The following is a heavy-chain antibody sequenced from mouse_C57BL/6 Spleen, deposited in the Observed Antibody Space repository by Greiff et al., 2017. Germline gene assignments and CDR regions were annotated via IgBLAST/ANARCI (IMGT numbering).Heavy chain of an antibody. J-gene: IGHJ3*01. D-gene: IGHD4-1*01. CDR3: ARVGWDGFAY. V-gene: IGHV5-16*01. CDR2: INYDGSST. CDR1: GFTFSDYY. Sequence: EVKLVESEGGLVQPGSSMKLSCTASGFTFSDYYMAWVRQVPEKGLEWVANINYDGSSTYYLDSLKSRFILSRDNAKNMLYLQMSSLKSEDTATYYCARVGWDGFAYWGQGTLVTVSA.